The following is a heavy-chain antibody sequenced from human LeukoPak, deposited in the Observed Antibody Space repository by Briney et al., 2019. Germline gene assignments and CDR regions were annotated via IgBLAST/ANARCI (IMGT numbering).Heavy chain of an antibody. D-gene: IGHD6-13*01. CDR2: INPNSGGT. Sequence: ASVKVSCKASGYTFTGYYMHWVRQAPGQGLEWMGWINPNSGGTNYAQKFQGRVTMTRDTSISTAYMELSRLRSDDTAVYYCARARSSSWHIDYYYYYMDVWAKGPRSPSP. CDR1: GYTFTGYY. J-gene: IGHJ6*03. CDR3: ARARSSSWHIDYYYYYMDV. V-gene: IGHV1-2*02.